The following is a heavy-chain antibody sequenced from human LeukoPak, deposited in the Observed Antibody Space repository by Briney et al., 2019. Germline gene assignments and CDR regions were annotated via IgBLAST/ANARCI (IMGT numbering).Heavy chain of an antibody. CDR3: ARDGHYGDHYYYYYYMDV. D-gene: IGHD4-17*01. J-gene: IGHJ6*03. V-gene: IGHV1-18*01. CDR1: GGTFSSYA. CDR2: ISAYNGNT. Sequence: ASVKVSCKASGGTFSSYAISWVRQAPGQGLEWMGWISAYNGNTNYAQKLQGRVTMTTDTSTSTAYMELRSLRSDDTAVYYCARDGHYGDHYYYYYYMDVWGKGTTVTVSS.